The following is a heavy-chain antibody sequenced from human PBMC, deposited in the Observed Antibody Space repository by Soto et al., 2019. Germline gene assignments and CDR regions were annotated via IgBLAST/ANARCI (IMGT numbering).Heavy chain of an antibody. CDR1: GVIFSEDA. V-gene: IGHV3-33*01. Sequence: QVDLVESGGGVVQPGKSLTLSCATSGVIFSEDAMHWVRQAPGKGLEWVGVIWYDGSKKHYADSVKGRFTITRDNSKNTLLLQMNSLTDEDTAVYWSAREGPYPAKFSGFDYWGQGTLVTVSS. J-gene: IGHJ4*02. CDR3: AREGPYPAKFSGFDY. D-gene: IGHD3-10*01. CDR2: IWYDGSKK.